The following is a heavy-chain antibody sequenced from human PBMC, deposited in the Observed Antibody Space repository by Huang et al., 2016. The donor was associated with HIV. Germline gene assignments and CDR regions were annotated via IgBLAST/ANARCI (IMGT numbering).Heavy chain of an antibody. CDR2: MYYSGST. D-gene: IGHD1-7*01. J-gene: IGHJ5*02. CDR3: ARDKNYFDP. CDR1: GGSISGPY. Sequence: QVQLQESGPGLVKPSETLSLACTVSGGSISGPYWSWIRQPPGKGLEWIGSMYYSGSTKYSPSLESRVTISVDTSKNQFSLRLSSVTATDTAVYYCARDKNYFDPWGQGTLVTVSS. V-gene: IGHV4-59*11.